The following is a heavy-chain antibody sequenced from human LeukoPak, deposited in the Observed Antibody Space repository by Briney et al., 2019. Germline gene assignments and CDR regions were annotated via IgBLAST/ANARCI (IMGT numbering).Heavy chain of an antibody. D-gene: IGHD1-14*01. CDR2: VGKDGSVK. Sequence: GGSLRLSCAASGFTLSSSWMNWVRQAPGKGLEWVANVGKDGSVKNYVESVKGRFTISRDNAKNSVSLQMNSLRAEDTAMYYCVRDAESHWGQGTMVTVSS. V-gene: IGHV3-7*01. CDR3: VRDAESH. J-gene: IGHJ3*01. CDR1: GFTLSSSW.